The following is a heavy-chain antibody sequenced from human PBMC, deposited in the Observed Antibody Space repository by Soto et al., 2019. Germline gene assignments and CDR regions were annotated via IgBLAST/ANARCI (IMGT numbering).Heavy chain of an antibody. CDR2: VSGSGFSK. CDR1: GFTFSDFY. Sequence: NPGGSLRLSCAASGFTFSDFYMSWVRQAPGKGLEWVSYVSGSGFSKYYADSVKGRFTISRDNAKKSLYLQMNSLRAEDTAVYYCARVVDSGYYPDYWGQGTLVTVSS. CDR3: ARVVDSGYYPDY. D-gene: IGHD3-22*01. V-gene: IGHV3-11*01. J-gene: IGHJ4*02.